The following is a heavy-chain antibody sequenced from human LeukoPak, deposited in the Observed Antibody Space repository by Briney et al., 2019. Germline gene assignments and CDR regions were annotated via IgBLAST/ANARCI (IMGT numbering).Heavy chain of an antibody. V-gene: IGHV4-30-4*08. D-gene: IGHD6-6*01. Sequence: PSETLSLTCTVSGGSISSSSYYWGWIRQPPGKGLEWIGYIFYLGSTYYNPSLKSRVSISVNTFKNQFSLKLTAVTAADTAVYYCARKYPDHWFDPWDQGTLVTVSS. CDR3: ARKYPDHWFDP. CDR2: IFYLGST. CDR1: GGSISSSSYY. J-gene: IGHJ5*02.